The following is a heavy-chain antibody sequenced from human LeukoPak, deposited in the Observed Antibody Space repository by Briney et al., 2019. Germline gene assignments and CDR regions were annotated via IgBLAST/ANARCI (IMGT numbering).Heavy chain of an antibody. CDR1: GFGFNSHA. CDR2: ISESGSST. CDR3: AVLSSGWFP. Sequence: GGSLRLSCAASGFGFNSHAKNWVRQAPGKGLEWVSAISESGSSTFYADSLKGRFAVSRDNSKNTLYLQMNSLRVDDTAVYYCAVLSSGWFPWGQRTLVTVSS. D-gene: IGHD6-19*01. V-gene: IGHV3-23*01. J-gene: IGHJ5*02.